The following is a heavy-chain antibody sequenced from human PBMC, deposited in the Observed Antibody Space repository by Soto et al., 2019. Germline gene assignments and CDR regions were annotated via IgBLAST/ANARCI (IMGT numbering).Heavy chain of an antibody. J-gene: IGHJ4*02. V-gene: IGHV3-23*01. CDR2: ISGSGGST. CDR1: GFTFSSYA. Sequence: EVQLLESGGGLVQPGGSLRLSCAASGFTFSSYAMSWVRQAPGKGLEWVSAISGSGGSTYYADSVKGRFTISRDNSKNTLYLQMNSLRAEDTAVYYCAKVRYCSSTSCYADGFDYWGQGTLVTVSS. CDR3: AKVRYCSSTSCYADGFDY. D-gene: IGHD2-2*01.